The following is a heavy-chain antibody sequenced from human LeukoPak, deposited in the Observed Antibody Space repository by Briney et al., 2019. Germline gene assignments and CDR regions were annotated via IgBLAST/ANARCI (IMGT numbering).Heavy chain of an antibody. CDR2: IYYSGST. J-gene: IGHJ6*03. CDR3: ARVGGSSPYYYYYYYMDV. D-gene: IGHD1-26*01. V-gene: IGHV4-59*01. Sequence: SETLSLTCTVSGGSISSYYWSWIRQPPGKGLEWIGYIYYSGSTNYNPSLKSRVTIPVDTSKNQFSLKLSSVTAADTAVYYCARVGGSSPYYYYYYYMDVWGKGTTVTVSS. CDR1: GGSISSYY.